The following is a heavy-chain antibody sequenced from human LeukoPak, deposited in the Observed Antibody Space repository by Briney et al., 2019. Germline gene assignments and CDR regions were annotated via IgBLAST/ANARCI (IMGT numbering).Heavy chain of an antibody. CDR2: ISGSGGST. V-gene: IGHV3-23*01. J-gene: IGHJ4*02. CDR1: GFTFSSYA. D-gene: IGHD3-22*01. CDR3: AKHYYDSSGYYYFDC. Sequence: GGSLRLSCAASGFTFSSYAMSWVRQAPGKGLEWVSAISGSGGSTYYADSVKGRFTISRDNSKNTLYLQMNSLRAEDTAVYYCAKHYYDSSGYYYFDCWGQGTLVTVSS.